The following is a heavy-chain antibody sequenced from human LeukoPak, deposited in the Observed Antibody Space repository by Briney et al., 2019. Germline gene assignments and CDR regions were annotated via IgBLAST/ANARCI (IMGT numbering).Heavy chain of an antibody. CDR1: GGSFSGYY. Sequence: SETLSLTCAVYGGSFSGYYWSWIRQPPGKGLEWVGEINHSGSTNYNPSLKSRVTISVDTSKNQFSLKLSSVTAADTAVYYCARELVDYDFWSGYYPKYYFDYWGQGTLVTVSS. CDR2: INHSGST. V-gene: IGHV4-34*01. CDR3: ARELVDYDFWSGYYPKYYFDY. D-gene: IGHD3-3*01. J-gene: IGHJ4*02.